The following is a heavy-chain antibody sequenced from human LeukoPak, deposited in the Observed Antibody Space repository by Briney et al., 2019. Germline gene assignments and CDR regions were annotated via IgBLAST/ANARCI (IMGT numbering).Heavy chain of an antibody. J-gene: IGHJ4*02. Sequence: GGSLRLSCAASGFTFSSYAMSWVRQAPGKGLEWVSAISGSGGSTYYADSVKGRFTISRDNSKNTLYLQMNSLRAEDTAVYYCAKFGPRWPDIVVNSFDYWGQGTLVTVSS. D-gene: IGHD2-2*01. V-gene: IGHV3-23*01. CDR2: ISGSGGST. CDR3: AKFGPRWPDIVVNSFDY. CDR1: GFTFSSYA.